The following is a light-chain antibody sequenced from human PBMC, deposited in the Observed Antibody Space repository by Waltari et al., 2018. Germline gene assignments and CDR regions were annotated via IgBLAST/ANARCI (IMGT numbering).Light chain of an antibody. J-gene: IGKJ4*01. Sequence: DTQMTQSPSSLSASVGERVTITCRASRNVNTYLNWFHQKPWKPPKLLIYAASSLQGGVPLRFRGSGSGTDFTLTISKLRPEDAGTFYCQQSDNTPLTFGGGTKVEI. CDR3: QQSDNTPLT. V-gene: IGKV1-39*01. CDR1: RNVNTY. CDR2: AAS.